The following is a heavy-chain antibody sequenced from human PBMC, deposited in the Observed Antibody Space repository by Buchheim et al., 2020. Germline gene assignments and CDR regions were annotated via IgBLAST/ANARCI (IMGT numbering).Heavy chain of an antibody. V-gene: IGHV3-7*01. D-gene: IGHD1-1*01. CDR3: CLLRRNGYVDY. CDR2: IKQDGSEK. Sequence: EVQLVESGGDLVQPGGSLRISCAATGFTFSNSWMSWVRQAPRKGLEWVANIKQDGSEKYYVDSVKGRFTIARDNGKNALFLQMNSLRAEDTAVYYCCLLRRNGYVDYWGQGTL. CDR1: GFTFSNSW. J-gene: IGHJ4*02.